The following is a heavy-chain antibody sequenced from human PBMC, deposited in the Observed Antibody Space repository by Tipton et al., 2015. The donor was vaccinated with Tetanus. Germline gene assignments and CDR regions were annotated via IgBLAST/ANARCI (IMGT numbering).Heavy chain of an antibody. CDR1: GFTFSEFTFADAW. Sequence: SLRLSCAASGFTFSEFTFADAWMSWVRRAPGKGLEWIGRIKSKLDGGAIDYAAPMEGRFIIPRDDSQNAVFLQMNSLKPEDTAVYYCAREADCSGGSCFSGDFDNWGQGTQVTVSS. CDR3: AREADCSGGSCFSGDFDN. D-gene: IGHD2-15*01. V-gene: IGHV3-15*01. J-gene: IGHJ4*02. CDR2: IKSKLDGGAI.